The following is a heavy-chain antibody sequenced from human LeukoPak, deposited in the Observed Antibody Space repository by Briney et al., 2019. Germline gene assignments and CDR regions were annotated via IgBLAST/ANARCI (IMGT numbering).Heavy chain of an antibody. J-gene: IGHJ5*02. CDR3: ARVIRYGGNFGQNWFDP. CDR1: GESFSDYF. CDR2: IYYSGST. V-gene: IGHV4-34*01. Sequence: SETLSLTCGVYGESFSDYFWSWIRQPPGKGLEWIGYIYYSGSTNYNPSLKSRVTISVDTSKNQFSRKLSSVTAADTAVYYCARVIRYGGNFGQNWFDPWGQGTLVTVSS. D-gene: IGHD4-23*01.